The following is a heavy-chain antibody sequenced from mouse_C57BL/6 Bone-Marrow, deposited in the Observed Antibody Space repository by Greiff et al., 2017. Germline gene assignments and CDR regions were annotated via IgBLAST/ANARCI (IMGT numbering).Heavy chain of an antibody. Sequence: QVQLQQPGAELVKPGASVKLSCKASGYTFTSYWMHWVKQRPGQGLEWIGMIHPNSGSTNYNEKFKSKATVTVDKSSSTAYMQLSSLTSEDAAVYYCARGYDSWFAYWGQGTLVTVSA. D-gene: IGHD2-4*01. CDR3: ARGYDSWFAY. J-gene: IGHJ3*01. CDR2: IHPNSGST. CDR1: GYTFTSYW. V-gene: IGHV1-64*01.